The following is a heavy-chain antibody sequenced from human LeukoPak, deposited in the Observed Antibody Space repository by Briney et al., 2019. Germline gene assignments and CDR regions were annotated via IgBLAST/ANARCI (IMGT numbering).Heavy chain of an antibody. D-gene: IGHD3-22*01. V-gene: IGHV3-23*01. CDR1: GFTFNNAW. J-gene: IGHJ4*02. CDR3: AKDISRYYDSSGLDY. CDR2: ISGSGGST. Sequence: GGSLRLSCAASGFTFNNAWMSWVRQAPGKGLEWVSAISGSGGSTYYADSVKGRFTISRDNSKNTLYLQMNSLRAEDTAVYYCAKDISRYYDSSGLDYWGQGTLVTVSS.